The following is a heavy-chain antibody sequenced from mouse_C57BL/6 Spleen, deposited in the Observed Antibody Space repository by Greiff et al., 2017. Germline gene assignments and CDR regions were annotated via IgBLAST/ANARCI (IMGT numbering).Heavy chain of an antibody. D-gene: IGHD2-4*01. CDR3: AGGEGYYDYAYVDY. J-gene: IGHJ2*01. CDR2: ISYDGSN. Sequence: ESGPGLVKPSQSLSLTCSVTGYSITSGYYWNWIRQFPGNKLEWMGYISYDGSNNYNPSLQNPISITRDTSKNQFFLKLHSVTTEDTATYYCAGGEGYYDYAYVDYWGQGTTLTVSA. V-gene: IGHV3-6*01. CDR1: GYSITSGYY.